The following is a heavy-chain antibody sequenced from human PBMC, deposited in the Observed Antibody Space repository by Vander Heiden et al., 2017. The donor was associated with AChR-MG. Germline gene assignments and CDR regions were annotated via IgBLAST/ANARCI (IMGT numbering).Heavy chain of an antibody. CDR2: IFSNDEK. Sequence: QVTLKESGPVLVKPTETLTLTCTVSGFPLSNARMGVSWIRQPPGKALEWLAHIFSNDEKSYSTSLKSRLTISKDTSKSQVVLTMTNMDPVDTATYYCARILVWDDYSNYVVGAYYYYGVDVWGQGTTVTVSS. D-gene: IGHD4-4*01. CDR1: GFPLSNARMG. J-gene: IGHJ6*02. CDR3: ARILVWDDYSNYVVGAYYYYGVDV. V-gene: IGHV2-26*01.